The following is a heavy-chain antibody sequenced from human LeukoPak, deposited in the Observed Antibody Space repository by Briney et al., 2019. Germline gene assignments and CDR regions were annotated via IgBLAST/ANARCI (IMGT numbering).Heavy chain of an antibody. CDR2: TTGNGAST. CDR3: AGSGSHVY. J-gene: IGHJ4*02. V-gene: IGHV3-23*01. CDR1: GFTFRSYD. Sequence: PGGSLRLSCAASGFTFRSYDINWVRQAPGKGLEWVSSTTGNGASTNFADSVRGRFTISRDNSKNTAYLQMNSLRAKDTAVYYCAGSGSHVYWGQGTLVTVSS. D-gene: IGHD1-26*01.